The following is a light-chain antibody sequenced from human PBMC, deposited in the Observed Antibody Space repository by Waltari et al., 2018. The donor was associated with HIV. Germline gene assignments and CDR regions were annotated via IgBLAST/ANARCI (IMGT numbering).Light chain of an antibody. CDR3: HQYGSSPPFT. V-gene: IGKV3D-20*01. CDR1: QSFTNKY. Sequence: EVVFTQSPATLSLSPGDTATLSCGASQSFTNKYLAWFQLKPGLAPRLLIYDISSRATDIPDRFSGSGSGTDFTLTISRLEPEDFAVYYCHQYGSSPPFTFGGGTKVESK. J-gene: IGKJ4*01. CDR2: DIS.